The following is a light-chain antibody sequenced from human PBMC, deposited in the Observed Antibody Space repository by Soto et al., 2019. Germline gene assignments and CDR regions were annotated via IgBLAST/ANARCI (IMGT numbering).Light chain of an antibody. CDR2: EDN. J-gene: IGLJ2*01. CDR1: SGSIASNY. CDR3: QSYDSSNRDVV. V-gene: IGLV6-57*04. Sequence: NFMLTQPHSVSESPGKTVTISCTRSSGSIASNYVQWYQQRPGSVPTTVIYEDNQRPSGVPDRFSGSIDSSSNSASLTISGLKSEDEADYYCQSYDSSNRDVVFGGGTKVTVL.